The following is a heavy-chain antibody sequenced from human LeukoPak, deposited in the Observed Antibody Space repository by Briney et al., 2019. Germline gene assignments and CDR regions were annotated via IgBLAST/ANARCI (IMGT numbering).Heavy chain of an antibody. Sequence: PGGSLRLSCAASGLTFSSYAMSWVRQAPGKGLEWVSAISGSGGSTYYADSVKGRFTISRDNSKNTLYLQMNSLRAEDTAVYYCANRKTRPYGMDVWGQGTTVTVSS. CDR3: ANRKTRPYGMDV. D-gene: IGHD6-6*01. J-gene: IGHJ6*02. V-gene: IGHV3-23*01. CDR1: GLTFSSYA. CDR2: ISGSGGST.